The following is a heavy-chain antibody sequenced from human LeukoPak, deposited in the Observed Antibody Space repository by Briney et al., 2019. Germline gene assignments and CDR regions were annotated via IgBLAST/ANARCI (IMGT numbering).Heavy chain of an antibody. J-gene: IGHJ3*02. CDR3: ASYSGTYSAFEI. Sequence: PSETLSLTCAVYGGSFSGYYWSWIRQPPGKGLEWIGEINHSGSTNYNPSLKSRVAISVDTSKNHFSLTLNAVTAADTAVYYCASYSGTYSAFEIWGQGTQVTASS. CDR2: INHSGST. V-gene: IGHV4-34*01. CDR1: GGSFSGYY. D-gene: IGHD1-26*01.